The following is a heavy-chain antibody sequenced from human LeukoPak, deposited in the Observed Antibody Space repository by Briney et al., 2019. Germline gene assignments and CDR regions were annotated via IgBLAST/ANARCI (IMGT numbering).Heavy chain of an antibody. D-gene: IGHD6-19*01. J-gene: IGHJ5*02. CDR3: ARHPKGYSSGWYPGP. CDR1: GGSISSSSYY. CDR2: IYYSGST. V-gene: IGHV4-39*01. Sequence: PSETLSLTCTVSGGSISSSSYYWGWIRQPPGKGLEWIGSIYYSGSTYYNPSLKSRVTISVDTSKNQFSLKLSSVTAADTAVYYCARHPKGYSSGWYPGPWGQGTLVTVSS.